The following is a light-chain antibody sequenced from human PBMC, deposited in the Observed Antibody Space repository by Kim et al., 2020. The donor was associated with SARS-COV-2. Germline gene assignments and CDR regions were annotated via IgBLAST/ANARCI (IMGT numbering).Light chain of an antibody. Sequence: QAVVTQEPSLTVSPGGTVTLTCASATGAVTSDNYANWFQQKPGQPPRPLIYMTINKHSWTPARFSGSLLGGKAALTLSGVQPGDEADYYCLIMSGDAWVFGGGTQLTVL. CDR2: MTI. CDR1: TGAVTSDNY. J-gene: IGLJ3*02. CDR3: LIMSGDAWV. V-gene: IGLV7-43*01.